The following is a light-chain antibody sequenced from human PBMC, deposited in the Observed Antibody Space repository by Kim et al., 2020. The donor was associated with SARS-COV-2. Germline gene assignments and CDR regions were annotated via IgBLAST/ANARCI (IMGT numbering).Light chain of an antibody. CDR2: GAS. V-gene: IGKV3-15*01. CDR1: QSVGDN. Sequence: EIVMTQSPATLSVSPGERATLSCRASQSVGDNLAWYQRRPGQTPRLLIYGASTRATGIPARFSGSGSGTDFTLTISNLQSEDFALYYCQQYNHSPPSLTVGGGTKVDIK. J-gene: IGKJ4*01. CDR3: QQYNHSPPSLT.